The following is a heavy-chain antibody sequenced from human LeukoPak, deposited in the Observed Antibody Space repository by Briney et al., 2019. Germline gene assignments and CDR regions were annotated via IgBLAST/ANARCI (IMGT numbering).Heavy chain of an antibody. V-gene: IGHV3-23*01. CDR1: AFTLNNYA. J-gene: IGHJ5*02. CDR3: AKSLRYRYGDCLEH. D-gene: IGHD3-16*02. Sequence: TGGSLRLSCTASAFTLNNYAMNRVRQAPGKGLEWVSGISDSGDSTYYADSLKGRFTISRDSSKNTVSLQMSSLRAEDTAVYYCAKSLRYRYGDCLEHWGQGTLVTVSS. CDR2: ISDSGDST.